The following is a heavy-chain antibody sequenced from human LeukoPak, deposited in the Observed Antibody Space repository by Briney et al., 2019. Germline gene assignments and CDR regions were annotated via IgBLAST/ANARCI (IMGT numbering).Heavy chain of an antibody. CDR1: GFTFTTHA. D-gene: IGHD2-15*01. J-gene: IGHJ4*02. Sequence: GGSLRLSCTDSGFTFTTHAMHWVRQAPGKGLEWVSGLSGSASSTYYADSVKGRFTISRDNSKNTLYLQMNSLRAEDTAVYYCAKDALPHTYSYSFDFWGQGTLVTVSS. CDR2: LSGSASST. V-gene: IGHV3-23*01. CDR3: AKDALPHTYSYSFDF.